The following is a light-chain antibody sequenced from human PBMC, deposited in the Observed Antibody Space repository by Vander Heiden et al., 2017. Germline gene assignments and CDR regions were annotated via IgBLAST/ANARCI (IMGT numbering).Light chain of an antibody. J-gene: IGLJ3*02. CDR1: NIGSKS. Sequence: GNNIGSKSVHWYQQKPGQAPVVVVYKDSDRPSGIPERLSGSNSGNTATLTISRVEAGDEADYYCQVWDSSTDHWVFGGGTKLTVL. CDR3: QVWDSSTDHWV. V-gene: IGLV3-21*02. CDR2: KDS.